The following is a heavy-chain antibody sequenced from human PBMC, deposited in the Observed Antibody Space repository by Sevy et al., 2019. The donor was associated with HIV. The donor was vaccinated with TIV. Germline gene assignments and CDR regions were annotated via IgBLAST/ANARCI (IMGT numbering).Heavy chain of an antibody. V-gene: IGHV3-30*04. J-gene: IGHJ4*02. CDR2: ISYDGRNK. D-gene: IGHD6-13*01. Sequence: GGSLRLSCAASGFTFSSYAMYWARQAPGKGLEWVAVISYDGRNKYYADSVKGRFTTSRDNSKKTMYLQMSSLRAEDTAMYYCARGPVPIAAAGTYFDYWGQATLVTVSS. CDR3: ARGPVPIAAAGTYFDY. CDR1: GFTFSSYA.